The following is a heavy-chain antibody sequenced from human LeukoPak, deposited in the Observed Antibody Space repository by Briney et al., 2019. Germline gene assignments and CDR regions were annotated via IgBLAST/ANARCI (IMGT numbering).Heavy chain of an antibody. Sequence: GESLKISCAASGSMFDDYAMHWVRQVPGRGLEWVSLISGDGVSSFYADSVRGRFTISRDNNNNSLSLQMYSLTTEDTAFYYCAREQFSHTSNYFDNWGQGILVTVSS. CDR2: ISGDGVSS. CDR3: AREQFSHTSNYFDN. J-gene: IGHJ4*02. D-gene: IGHD5-24*01. V-gene: IGHV3-43*02. CDR1: GSMFDDYA.